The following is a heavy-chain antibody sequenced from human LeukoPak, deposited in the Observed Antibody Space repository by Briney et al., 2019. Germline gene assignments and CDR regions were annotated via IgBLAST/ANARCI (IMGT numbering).Heavy chain of an antibody. D-gene: IGHD3-10*01. CDR3: AKGRDYSLDY. CDR2: IRYDGSNK. J-gene: IGHJ4*02. CDR1: GFTFRDYG. V-gene: IGHV3-30*02. Sequence: GGSLRLSCAASGFTFRDYGMHWVRQAPGKGLEWVASIRYDGSNKYYADSVKGRFTISRDNSKNTLYVQMNSLRAEDTAVYYCAKGRDYSLDYWGQGTLVTVSS.